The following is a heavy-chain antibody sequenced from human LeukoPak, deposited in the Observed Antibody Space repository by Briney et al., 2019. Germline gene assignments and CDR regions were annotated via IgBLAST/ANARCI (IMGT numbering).Heavy chain of an antibody. CDR2: ISASGGNT. V-gene: IGHV3-23*01. CDR1: GFTFSSFA. D-gene: IGHD3-3*01. Sequence: GGSLRLSCAASGFTFSSFAMSWVRQAPGKGLEWVSSISASGGNTYYGDSVKGRFTISRDNSKNTLYLQMNSLRAEDTAVYYCAKAELDYDFWSGYLYYYYGMDVWGQGTTVTVSS. CDR3: AKAELDYDFWSGYLYYYYGMDV. J-gene: IGHJ6*02.